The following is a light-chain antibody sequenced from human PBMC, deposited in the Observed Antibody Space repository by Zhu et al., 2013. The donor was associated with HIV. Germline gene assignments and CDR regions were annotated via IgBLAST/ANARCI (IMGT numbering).Light chain of an antibody. CDR2: EVS. CDR1: SSDVGGYNH. CDR3: CSYAGSSTWV. J-gene: IGLJ3*02. V-gene: IGLV2-23*02. Sequence: QSALTQPPSASGSLGQSVAISCTGTSSDVGGYNHVSWYQQHPGKAPKLMIYEVSKRPSGVSNRFSGSKSGNTASLTISGLQAEDEADYYCCSYAGSSTWVFGGGTKLTVL.